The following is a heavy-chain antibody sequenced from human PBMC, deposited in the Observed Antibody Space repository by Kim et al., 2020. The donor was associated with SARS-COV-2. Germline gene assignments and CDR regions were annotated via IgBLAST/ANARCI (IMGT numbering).Heavy chain of an antibody. J-gene: IGHJ4*02. V-gene: IGHV3-48*03. D-gene: IGHD2-8*01. CDR3: ARRPSNFDY. Sequence: GGSLRLSCAASGFTFSSYEMNWVRQAPGKGLEWVSYISSSGSTIYYADSVKGRFTISRDNAKNSLYLQMNSLRAEDTAVYYCARRPSNFDYWGQGTLVTVSS. CDR2: ISSSGSTI. CDR1: GFTFSSYE.